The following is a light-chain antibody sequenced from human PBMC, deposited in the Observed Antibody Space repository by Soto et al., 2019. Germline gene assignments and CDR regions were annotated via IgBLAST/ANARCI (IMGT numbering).Light chain of an antibody. CDR2: GAS. V-gene: IGKV3-20*01. J-gene: IGKJ4*01. Sequence: EIVVTQSPGTVASCPGERATLSCRASQSVSSSSLAWYQQKPDQAPRLLIYGASSRATGIPDRFSGSGSGTDSPLTISHLEPEDVARYYSKQYGRPPQHTLGGGTKGDLK. CDR3: KQYGRPPQHT. CDR1: QSVSSSS.